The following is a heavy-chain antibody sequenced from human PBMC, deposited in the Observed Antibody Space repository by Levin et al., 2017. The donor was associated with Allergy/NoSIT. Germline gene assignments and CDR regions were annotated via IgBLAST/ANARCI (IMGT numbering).Heavy chain of an antibody. CDR3: ARDGDTAMDV. V-gene: IGHV3-66*01. D-gene: IGHD5-18*01. J-gene: IGHJ6*02. CDR2: IYSGGST. Sequence: GESLKISCAASGFTVSSNYMSWVRQAPGKGLEWVSVIYSGGSTYYADSVKGRFTISRDNSKNTLYLQMNSLRAEDTAVYYCARDGDTAMDVWGQGTTVTVSS. CDR1: GFTVSSNY.